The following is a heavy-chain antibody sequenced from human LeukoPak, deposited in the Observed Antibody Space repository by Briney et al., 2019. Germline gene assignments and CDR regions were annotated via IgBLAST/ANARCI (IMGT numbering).Heavy chain of an antibody. Sequence: PGGSLRLSCAASGFTLSSYAMSWVRQAPGKGLEWVSAISGSGGSTYYADSVKGRFTISRDNSKNTLYLQMNSLRAEDTAVYYCAKDWGGLWFGETLSYYFDYWGQGTLVTVSS. V-gene: IGHV3-23*01. D-gene: IGHD3-10*01. CDR2: ISGSGGST. CDR1: GFTLSSYA. J-gene: IGHJ4*02. CDR3: AKDWGGLWFGETLSYYFDY.